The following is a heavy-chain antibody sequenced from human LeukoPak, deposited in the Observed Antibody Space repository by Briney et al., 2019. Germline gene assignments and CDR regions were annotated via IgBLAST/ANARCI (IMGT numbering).Heavy chain of an antibody. D-gene: IGHD7-27*01. CDR3: VRTPPNWGADY. V-gene: IGHV1-8*01. J-gene: IGHJ4*02. CDR2: MSPNSGNT. Sequence: APVKVSCKASGYTFTSYDINWVRQATGQGPEWMGWMSPNSGNTGYAQKFQGRVTMTRNTAISTAYMELSSLRSEDTAVYYCVRTPPNWGADYWGQGTLVTVSS. CDR1: GYTFTSYD.